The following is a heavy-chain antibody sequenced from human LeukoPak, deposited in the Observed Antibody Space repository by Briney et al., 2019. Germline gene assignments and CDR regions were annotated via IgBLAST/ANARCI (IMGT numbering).Heavy chain of an antibody. CDR2: IYSGGST. J-gene: IGHJ3*02. Sequence: RGSLRLSCAASGFTVSSNYMSWVRQAPGKGLEWVSVIYSGGSTYYADSVKGRFTISRDNSKNTLYLQMNSLRAEDTAVYYCARGNYYDSSGYRHDAFDIWGQGTMVTVSS. V-gene: IGHV3-66*01. D-gene: IGHD3-22*01. CDR3: ARGNYYDSSGYRHDAFDI. CDR1: GFTVSSNY.